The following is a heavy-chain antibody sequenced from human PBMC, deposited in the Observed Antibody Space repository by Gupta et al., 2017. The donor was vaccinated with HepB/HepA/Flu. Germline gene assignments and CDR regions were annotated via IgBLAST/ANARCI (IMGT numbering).Heavy chain of an antibody. CDR2: ISYDGYNE. CDR1: GFTFSTYA. J-gene: IGHJ3*02. V-gene: IGHV3-30-3*01. Sequence: QVHLVESGGDVVQPGRSLRLSCAASGFTFSTYAFHWVRQAPGKGLEWVSSISYDGYNEYYAVPVKDRFTISRDNSKNTVYLQMNSLRPEDTAVYYCATERWRGSYYTDTFDMWGQGTMVTVS. CDR3: ATERWRGSYYTDTFDM. D-gene: IGHD3-10*01.